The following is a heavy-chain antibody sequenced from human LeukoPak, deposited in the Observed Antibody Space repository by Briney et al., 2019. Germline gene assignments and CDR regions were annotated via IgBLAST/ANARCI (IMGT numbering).Heavy chain of an antibody. V-gene: IGHV4-59*05. J-gene: IGHJ4*02. CDR3: ARQGYTPHSFDY. Sequence: ETLSLTCPVSGGSISSYYWSWIRQPAGRGLEWIGSIYYSGSTYYNRSLKSRVTISVDTSKNQFSLKLSSVTAADTAVYYCARQGYTPHSFDYWGQGTLVTVSS. D-gene: IGHD5-18*01. CDR1: GGSISSYY. CDR2: IYYSGST.